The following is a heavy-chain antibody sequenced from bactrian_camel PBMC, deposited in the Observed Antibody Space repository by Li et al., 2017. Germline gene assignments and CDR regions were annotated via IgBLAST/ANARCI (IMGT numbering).Heavy chain of an antibody. CDR3: ARATPGGSWWDFGY. CDR1: GKIESTSY. Sequence: VQLVESGGGSVQAGGSLTLSCEASGKIESTSYCMAWIRQAPGKGLEWISGITWSSVYLNYADSVKGRFTISRDNAKNTLYPEIGSLKPEDTAMYYCARATPGGSWWDFGYWGQGTQVTVS. V-gene: IGHV3S40*01. D-gene: IGHD2*01. J-gene: IGHJ6*01. CDR2: ITWSSVYL.